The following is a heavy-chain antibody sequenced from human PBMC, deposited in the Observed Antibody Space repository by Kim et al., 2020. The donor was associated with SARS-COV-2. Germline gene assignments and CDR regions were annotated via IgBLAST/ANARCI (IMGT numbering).Heavy chain of an antibody. CDR2: ISNSGNKA. V-gene: IGHV3-23*01. CDR1: GFTFNNYG. CDR3: ATRLIYFED. D-gene: IGHD3-22*01. J-gene: IGHJ4*02. Sequence: GGSLRLSCAASGFTFNNYGMSWVRQAPGRGLEWVSSISNSGNKAYADSVTGRFTISRDNSKNTLSLQMNSLRGEDTALYYCATRLIYFEDWGQGTLVTVSS.